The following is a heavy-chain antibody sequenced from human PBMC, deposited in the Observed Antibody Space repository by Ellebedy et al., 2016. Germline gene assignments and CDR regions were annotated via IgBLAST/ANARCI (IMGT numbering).Heavy chain of an antibody. CDR2: INPSGGST. J-gene: IGHJ4*02. CDR3: ARSGYYGSGSYSRGIGY. V-gene: IGHV1-46*01. D-gene: IGHD3-10*01. CDR1: GYTFTSYY. Sequence: VSVKVSCKASGYTFTSYYMHWVRQAPGQGLEWMGIINPSGGSTSYAQKFQGRVTMTRDTSTSTVYMELSSLRSEDTAVYYCARSGYYGSGSYSRGIGYWGQGTLVTVSS.